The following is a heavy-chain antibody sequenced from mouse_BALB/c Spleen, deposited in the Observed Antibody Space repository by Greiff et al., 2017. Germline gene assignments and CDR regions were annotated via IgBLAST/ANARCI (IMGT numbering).Heavy chain of an antibody. CDR2: ISSGSITI. D-gene: IGHD2-4*01. J-gene: IGHJ1*01. CDR1: GFTFSSFG. V-gene: IGHV5-17*02. CDR3: ARSYDYVSYWYYV. Sequence: EVKVVESGGGLVQPGGSRKLSCAASGFTFSSFGMHWVRQAPEKGLEWVAYISSGSITIYYADTVKGRFTISRDNPKNTLFLQMTSLRSEDTAMYYCARSYDYVSYWYYVWGAGTTVTVSS.